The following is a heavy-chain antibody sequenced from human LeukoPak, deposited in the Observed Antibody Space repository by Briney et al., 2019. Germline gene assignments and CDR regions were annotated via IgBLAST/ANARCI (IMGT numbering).Heavy chain of an antibody. CDR1: GFTFSDYA. Sequence: YPGGSLRLSCAASGFTFSDYAMSWVRQAPGKGLEWVSVIYSGGSTYYADSVKGRFTISRDNSKNTLYLQMNSLRAEDTAVYYCARAYRDSSGYYYYYYCMDVWGKGTTVTISS. V-gene: IGHV3-53*01. D-gene: IGHD3-22*01. CDR3: ARAYRDSSGYYYYYYCMDV. J-gene: IGHJ6*03. CDR2: IYSGGST.